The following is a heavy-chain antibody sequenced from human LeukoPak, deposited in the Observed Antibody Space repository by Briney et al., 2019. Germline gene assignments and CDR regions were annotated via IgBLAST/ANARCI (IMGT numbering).Heavy chain of an antibody. CDR3: ARDRVYSGSYYPYYYYYGMDV. D-gene: IGHD1-26*01. CDR2: ISAYNGNT. CDR1: GYTFTGYY. J-gene: IGHJ6*02. V-gene: IGHV1-18*04. Sequence: ASVKVSCKASGYTFTGYYMHWVRQAPGQGLEWMGWISAYNGNTNYAQKLQGRVTMTTDTSTSTAYMELRSLRSDDTAVYYCARDRVYSGSYYPYYYYYGMDVWGQGTTVTVSS.